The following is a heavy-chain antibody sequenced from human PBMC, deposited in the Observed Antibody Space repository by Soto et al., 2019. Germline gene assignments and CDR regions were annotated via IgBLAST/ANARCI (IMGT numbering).Heavy chain of an antibody. CDR2: ITPFNGDV. V-gene: IGHV1-45*02. J-gene: IGHJ4*02. Sequence: SLKVXCKXLGXTFTYRYLHWVRHAPGQALEWMGWITPFNGDVHYSQKFQERVTITRDRSINTAYMRMSGLRSEDTAMYYCASGGAGSGPFTWELPDHWGQGTLVTVSS. CDR1: GXTFTYRY. D-gene: IGHD1-26*01. CDR3: ASGGAGSGPFTWELPDH.